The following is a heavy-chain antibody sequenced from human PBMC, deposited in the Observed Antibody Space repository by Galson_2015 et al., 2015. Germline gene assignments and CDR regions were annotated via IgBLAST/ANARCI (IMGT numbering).Heavy chain of an antibody. D-gene: IGHD1-1*01. J-gene: IGHJ4*02. CDR2: ITVGNGNT. Sequence: SVKVSCKASGYTFTTYSIHWVRQAPGQGLEWLGWITVGNGNTKYSQKFRGRVTIIRDTSASTAYMELSSLKSEDTAVYYCARDQQGTLDYWGRGTLVTVSS. CDR3: ARDQQGTLDY. V-gene: IGHV1-3*01. CDR1: GYTFTTYS.